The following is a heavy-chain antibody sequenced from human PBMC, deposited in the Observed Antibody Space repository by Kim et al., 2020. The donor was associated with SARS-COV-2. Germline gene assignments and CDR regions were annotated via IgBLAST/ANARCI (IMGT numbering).Heavy chain of an antibody. D-gene: IGHD2-2*01. CDR2: ISYDGSNK. CDR3: ARDGCSSTSCYFNYYYY. J-gene: IGHJ6*01. Sequence: GGSLRLSCAASGFTFSSYAMHWVRQAPGKGLEWVAVISYDGSNKYYADSVKGRFTISRDNSKNTLYLQMNSLRAEDTAVYYCARDGCSSTSCYFNYYYY. V-gene: IGHV3-30-3*01. CDR1: GFTFSSYA.